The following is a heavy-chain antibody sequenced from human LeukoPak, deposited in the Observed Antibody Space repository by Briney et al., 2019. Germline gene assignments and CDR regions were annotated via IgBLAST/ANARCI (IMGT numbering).Heavy chain of an antibody. J-gene: IGHJ4*02. D-gene: IGHD1-1*01. V-gene: IGHV3-30*18. CDR2: ISDDGSYK. Sequence: GGSLRLSCAASGFTFSSYGMHWVRQAPGKGLEWVAIISDDGSYKSYADSVKGRFTISRDTSTNTLYLQMNFLRAEDTAVYYCAKTDNWSDDYFDYWGQGTLVTVSS. CDR1: GFTFSSYG. CDR3: AKTDNWSDDYFDY.